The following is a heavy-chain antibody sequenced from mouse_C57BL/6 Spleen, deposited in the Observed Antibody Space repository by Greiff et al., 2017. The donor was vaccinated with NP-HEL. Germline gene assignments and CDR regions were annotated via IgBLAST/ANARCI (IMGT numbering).Heavy chain of an antibody. CDR3: ARKAHYYGSPWFAD. CDR1: GYTFTSYW. V-gene: IGHV1-50*01. D-gene: IGHD1-1*01. Sequence: VQLQQPGAELVKPGASVKLSCKASGYTFTSYWMQWVKQRPGQGLEWIGEIDPSDSYTNYNQKFKGKATLTVDTSSSTAYMQLSSLTSEDSAVYYCARKAHYYGSPWFADWGQGTLVTVSA. J-gene: IGHJ3*01. CDR2: IDPSDSYT.